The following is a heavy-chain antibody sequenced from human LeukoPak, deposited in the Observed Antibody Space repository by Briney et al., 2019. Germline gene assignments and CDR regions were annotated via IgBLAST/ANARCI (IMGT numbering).Heavy chain of an antibody. J-gene: IGHJ4*02. D-gene: IGHD3-22*01. CDR1: GFTFSSYA. V-gene: IGHV3-23*01. Sequence: GGSLRLSCAASGFTFSSYAMSWVRQAPGKGLEWVSAISGSGGSTYYADSVKGRFTISRDNSKNTLYLQMNSLRADDTAVYYCARDRALYDSRRGYYYTEDDYWGQGTLVTVSS. CDR2: ISGSGGST. CDR3: ARDRALYDSRRGYYYTEDDY.